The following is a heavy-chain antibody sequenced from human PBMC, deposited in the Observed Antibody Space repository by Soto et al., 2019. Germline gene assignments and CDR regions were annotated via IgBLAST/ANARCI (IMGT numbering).Heavy chain of an antibody. CDR1: GFTFDDYA. J-gene: IGHJ4*02. D-gene: IGHD1-26*01. CDR2: ISWNSGSI. Sequence: EVQLVESGGGLVQPGRSLRLSCAASGFTFDDYAMHWVRQAPGKGLEWVSGISWNSGSIGYADSVKGRFTISRDNAKNSLYLQMNSLRAEDTAVYYCARDPGIVGDYWGQGTLVTVSS. CDR3: ARDPGIVGDY. V-gene: IGHV3-9*01.